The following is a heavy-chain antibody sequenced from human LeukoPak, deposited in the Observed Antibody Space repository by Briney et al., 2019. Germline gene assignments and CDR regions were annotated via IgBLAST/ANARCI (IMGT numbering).Heavy chain of an antibody. CDR1: GFTFSSYA. D-gene: IGHD6-13*01. CDR3: AKDPRYSSSSSDY. CDR2: ISGSGGST. V-gene: IGHV3-23*01. Sequence: GGSLRLSCAASGFTFSSYAMSWVRQAPGKGLEWVSAISGSGGSTCYADSVKGRFTISRDNSKNTLYLQMNSLRAEDTAVYYCAKDPRYSSSSSDYWGQGTLVTVSS. J-gene: IGHJ4*02.